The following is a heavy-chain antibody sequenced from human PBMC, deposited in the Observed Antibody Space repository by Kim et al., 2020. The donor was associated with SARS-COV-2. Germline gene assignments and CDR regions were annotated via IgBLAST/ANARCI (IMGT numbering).Heavy chain of an antibody. CDR2: ISGADNKI. J-gene: IGHJ1*01. CDR3: TPRSPHGAGRYGS. CDR1: GFTFSDYA. V-gene: IGHV3-23*01. Sequence: GGSLRLSCAASGFTFSDYAMNWVRQAPEKGLEWVSTISGADNKIYYAGSVKGRFTISRDNSKNTVYLQMNNLRADDTAIYYCTPRSPHGAGRYGSWGPGT. D-gene: IGHD3-10*01.